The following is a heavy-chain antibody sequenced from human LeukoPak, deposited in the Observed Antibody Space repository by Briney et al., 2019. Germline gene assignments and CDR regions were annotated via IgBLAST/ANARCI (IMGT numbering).Heavy chain of an antibody. Sequence: SETLSLTCTVSGGSISSSSYYWGWIRQPPGKGLEWIGTIHYSGSTYYNPSLKSRVTVSVDTSKNQFSLKMNSVTAADTAVYYCARVRGSRDTWGQGTLVTVSS. CDR3: ARVRGSRDT. J-gene: IGHJ5*02. D-gene: IGHD2-2*01. V-gene: IGHV4-39*07. CDR2: IHYSGST. CDR1: GGSISSSSYY.